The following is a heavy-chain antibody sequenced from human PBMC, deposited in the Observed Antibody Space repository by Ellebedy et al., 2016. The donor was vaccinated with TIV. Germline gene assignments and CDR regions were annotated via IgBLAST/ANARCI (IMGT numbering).Heavy chain of an antibody. Sequence: PGGSLRLSCAVSGFTFSSYSMNWVRQAPGKGLEWVAVLWYDGSREYYADSVKGRFTISRDSSQNTLYLQMDSLRAEDTAVYYCASSPSQGYWGQGTLVTVSS. J-gene: IGHJ4*02. CDR2: LWYDGSRE. CDR3: ASSPSQGY. CDR1: GFTFSSYS. V-gene: IGHV3-33*08.